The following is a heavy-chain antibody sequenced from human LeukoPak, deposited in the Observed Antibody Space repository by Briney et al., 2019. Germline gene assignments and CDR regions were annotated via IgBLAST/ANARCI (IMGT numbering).Heavy chain of an antibody. J-gene: IGHJ4*02. D-gene: IGHD1-1*01. Sequence: GGSLRLSCAASGFTVSSNYMSWVRQAPGKGLEWVSVIYSGGSTYYADSVKGRFTISRDNSKNTLYLQMTSLRTEDTAVYYCARDASTQETFDYWGQGTLVTVSS. CDR3: ARDASTQETFDY. CDR2: IYSGGST. V-gene: IGHV3-66*01. CDR1: GFTVSSNY.